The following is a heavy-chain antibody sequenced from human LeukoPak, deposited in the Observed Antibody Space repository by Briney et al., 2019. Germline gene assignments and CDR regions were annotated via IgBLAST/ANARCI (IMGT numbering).Heavy chain of an antibody. V-gene: IGHV3-23*01. CDR2: VSGSGVHT. Sequence: GGSLRLSCAASGFTFSMYPMSWVRQAPGKGLEWVSSVSGSGVHTYYADSVKGRFTISRDNAKNSLYLQMNSLRAEDTALYYCAREEEWLYHTIDYWGQGTLVTVSS. CDR3: AREEEWLYHTIDY. J-gene: IGHJ4*02. D-gene: IGHD3-3*01. CDR1: GFTFSMYP.